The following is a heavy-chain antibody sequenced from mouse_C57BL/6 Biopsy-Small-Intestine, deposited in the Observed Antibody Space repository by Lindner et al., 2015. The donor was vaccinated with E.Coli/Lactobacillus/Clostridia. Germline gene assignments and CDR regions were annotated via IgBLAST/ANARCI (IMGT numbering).Heavy chain of an antibody. CDR1: GYTFTNYW. V-gene: IGHV1-63*01. Sequence: VQLQESGAELVRPGTSVKMSCKASGYTFTNYWIGWAKQRPGHGLEWIGDIYPGGGYTNYNEKFKGKATLTADKSSSTAYMQFSSLTSDDSAIYFCARGYDEGYYFDYWGQGTTLIVSS. D-gene: IGHD2-2*01. CDR3: ARGYDEGYYFDY. CDR2: IYPGGGYT. J-gene: IGHJ2*01.